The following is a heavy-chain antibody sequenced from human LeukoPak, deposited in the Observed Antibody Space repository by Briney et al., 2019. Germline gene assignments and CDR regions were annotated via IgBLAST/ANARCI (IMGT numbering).Heavy chain of an antibody. J-gene: IGHJ5*02. D-gene: IGHD3-9*01. Sequence: SETLSLTCTVSGGSISSYYWSWIRQPPGKGLEWIWYIYYSGSTNYNPSLKSRVTISVDTSKNQFSLKLSSVTAADTAVYYCARGGYDILTGFNWFDPWGQGTLVTVSS. V-gene: IGHV4-59*01. CDR2: IYYSGST. CDR3: ARGGYDILTGFNWFDP. CDR1: GGSISSYY.